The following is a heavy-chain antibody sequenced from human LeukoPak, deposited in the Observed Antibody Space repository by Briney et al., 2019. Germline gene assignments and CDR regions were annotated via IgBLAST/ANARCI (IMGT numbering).Heavy chain of an antibody. CDR3: ARVTVAGYFDY. D-gene: IGHD6-19*01. J-gene: IGHJ4*02. CDR2: INPSSGGT. V-gene: IGHV1-2*02. Sequence: ASVKVSCKASGYTFTGYYMHWVRQAPGQGLEWMGWINPSSGGTNYAQKFQGRVTMTRDTSISTAYMELSRLRSDGTAVYYCARVTVAGYFDYWGQGTLVTVSS. CDR1: GYTFTGYY.